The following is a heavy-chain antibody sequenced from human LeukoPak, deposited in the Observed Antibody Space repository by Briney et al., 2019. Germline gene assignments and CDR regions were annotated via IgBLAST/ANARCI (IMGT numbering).Heavy chain of an antibody. CDR1: GGSISSYY. J-gene: IGHJ2*01. Sequence: SETLSLTCTVSGGSISSYYWSWIRQPPGKGLEWIGNIYYSGSTNYNPSLKSRVTISVDTSKNQFSLKLSSVTAADTAVYYCARGYDGSGYYYRNWYFDLWGRGTLVTVSS. D-gene: IGHD3-22*01. V-gene: IGHV4-59*08. CDR3: ARGYDGSGYYYRNWYFDL. CDR2: IYYSGST.